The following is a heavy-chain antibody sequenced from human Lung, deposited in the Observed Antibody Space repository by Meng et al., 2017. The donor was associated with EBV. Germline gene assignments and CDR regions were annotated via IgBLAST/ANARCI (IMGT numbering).Heavy chain of an antibody. CDR3: ASRPGIAVAGFGY. CDR1: GYTFTSYA. V-gene: IGHV1-3*04. J-gene: IGHJ4*02. D-gene: IGHD6-19*01. CDR2: INTGNGET. Sequence: QVQLVTSGTEVKKPGATVEVSFKASGYTFTSYAMNWVRQAPGQRLEWMGWINTGNGETKYSQKFQGRVTLTRDTSASTAYMELSSLRSEDTAVYYCASRPGIAVAGFGYWGQGTLVTVSS.